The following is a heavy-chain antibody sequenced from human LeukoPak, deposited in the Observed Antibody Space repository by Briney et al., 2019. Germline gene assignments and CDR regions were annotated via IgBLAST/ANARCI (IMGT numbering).Heavy chain of an antibody. CDR3: AREGVAVAGKELDY. CDR2: IKSKTDGGTT. CDR1: GFTFSNAW. V-gene: IGHV3-15*01. Sequence: GGSLRLSCAASGFTFSNAWMSWVRQAPGKGLEWVGRIKSKTDGGTTDYAAPVKGRFTISRDDSKNTLYLQMSSLRAEDTAVYYCAREGVAVAGKELDYWGQGTLVTVSS. D-gene: IGHD6-19*01. J-gene: IGHJ4*02.